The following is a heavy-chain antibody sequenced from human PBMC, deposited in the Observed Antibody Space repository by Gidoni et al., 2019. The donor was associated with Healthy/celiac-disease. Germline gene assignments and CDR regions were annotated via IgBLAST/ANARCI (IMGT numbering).Heavy chain of an antibody. CDR3: ARVVDNLAYFDY. Sequence: EVQLVASGGGMVKRGGSLRLSRAASGCTFRIYSMTWVRQAHGKGLEWVLSLSSSSSYISYADSVKGRFTISSNNAKNSLYLQMTGLGAEDTAVDYCARVVDNLAYFDYWGQGTLVTVSS. V-gene: IGHV3-21*01. D-gene: IGHD5-12*01. CDR1: GCTFRIYS. CDR2: LSSSSSYI. J-gene: IGHJ4*02.